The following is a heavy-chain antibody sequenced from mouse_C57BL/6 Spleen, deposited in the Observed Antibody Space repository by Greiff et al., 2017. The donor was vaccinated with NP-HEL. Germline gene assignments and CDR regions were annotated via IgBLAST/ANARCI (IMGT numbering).Heavy chain of an antibody. CDR1: GYTFTSYW. J-gene: IGHJ2*01. D-gene: IGHD2-4*01. V-gene: IGHV1-50*01. CDR2: IDPSDSYT. CDR3: AVKDYVFFDY. Sequence: VKLQQPGAELVKPGASVKLSCKASGYTFTSYWMQWVKQRPGQGLEWIGEIDPSDSYTNYNQKFKGKATLTVDTSSSTAYMQLSSLTSEDSAVYYCAVKDYVFFDYWGQGTTLTVSS.